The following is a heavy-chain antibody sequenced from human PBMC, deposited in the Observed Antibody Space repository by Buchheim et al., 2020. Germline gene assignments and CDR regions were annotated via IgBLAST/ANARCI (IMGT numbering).Heavy chain of an antibody. Sequence: QVQLQGSGPGLVKPSETLSLTCTVSGGSISSYYWSWIRQPPGKGLEWIGYIYYSGSTNYNPSLKSRVTISVDTSKNQFSLKLSSVTAADTAVYYCARGEWELPDAEYFQHWGQGTL. J-gene: IGHJ1*01. V-gene: IGHV4-59*01. D-gene: IGHD1-26*01. CDR3: ARGEWELPDAEYFQH. CDR2: IYYSGST. CDR1: GGSISSYY.